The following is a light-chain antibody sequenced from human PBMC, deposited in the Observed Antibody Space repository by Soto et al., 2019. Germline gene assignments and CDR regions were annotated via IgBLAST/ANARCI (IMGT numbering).Light chain of an antibody. CDR1: QSVSSSY. V-gene: IGKV3-20*01. Sequence: EIVLTQSPGTLSLSPGERATLSCRASQSVSSSYLAWYQQKPGQAPRLLIYGASSRATGIPDRFSGSGSGKDFTLTISRLEPEDFAGYYCQQYVSSPKITFGPGTKVDIK. J-gene: IGKJ3*01. CDR2: GAS. CDR3: QQYVSSPKIT.